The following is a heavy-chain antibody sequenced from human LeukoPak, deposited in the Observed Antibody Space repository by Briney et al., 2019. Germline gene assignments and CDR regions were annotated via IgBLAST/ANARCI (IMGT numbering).Heavy chain of an antibody. D-gene: IGHD1-14*01. Sequence: PGGSLRLSCAASGFTFSSYWMGWLRQAPGSGLECVAYIKEDGSEKYYVGSVKGRFTISRDNAKNSLWLQMNSLRVEDTATYYCARAAGTNRTFGYWGQGILVTVSS. CDR2: IKEDGSEK. CDR1: GFTFSSYW. J-gene: IGHJ4*02. V-gene: IGHV3-7*04. CDR3: ARAAGTNRTFGY.